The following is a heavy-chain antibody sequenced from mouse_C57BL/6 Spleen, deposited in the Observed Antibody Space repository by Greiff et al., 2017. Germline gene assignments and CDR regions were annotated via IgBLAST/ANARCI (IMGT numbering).Heavy chain of an antibody. CDR3: AREGPTIVTTNYFDY. V-gene: IGHV1-55*01. CDR2: IYPGSGST. D-gene: IGHD2-5*01. CDR1: GYTFTSYW. J-gene: IGHJ2*01. Sequence: VQLQQPGAELVKPGASVKMSCKASGYTFTSYWITWVKQRPGQGLEWIGDIYPGSGSTNYNEKFKSKATLTVDTSSSTAYMQLSSLTSEDSAVYYCAREGPTIVTTNYFDYWGQGTTLTVSS.